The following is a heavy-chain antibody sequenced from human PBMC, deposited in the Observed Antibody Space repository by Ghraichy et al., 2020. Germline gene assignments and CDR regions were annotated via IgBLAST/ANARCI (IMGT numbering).Heavy chain of an antibody. J-gene: IGHJ6*02. CDR3: ARIVSDYYYYYGMDV. Sequence: NISCKASGGTFSSYAISWVRQAPGQGLEWMGGIIPIFGTANYAQKFQGRVTITADESTSTAYMELSSLRSEDTAVYYCARIVSDYYYYYGMDVWGQGTTVTVSS. CDR2: IIPIFGTA. V-gene: IGHV1-69*01. CDR1: GGTFSSYA. D-gene: IGHD3-22*01.